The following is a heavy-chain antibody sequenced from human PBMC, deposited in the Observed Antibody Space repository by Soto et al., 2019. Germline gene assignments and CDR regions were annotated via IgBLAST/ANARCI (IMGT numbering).Heavy chain of an antibody. J-gene: IGHJ4*02. CDR2: ISTYNGNT. CDR3: ARDQGATTAFDY. CDR1: GYIFRSYG. V-gene: IGHV1-18*04. D-gene: IGHD1-26*01. Sequence: ASVKVSCKASGYIFRSYGITWVRQAPGQGLEWMGWISTYNGNTNYAQKLQGRVTSTTDISTTTAYMELRSLRSDDTAVYYCARDQGATTAFDYWGQGTLVTVSS.